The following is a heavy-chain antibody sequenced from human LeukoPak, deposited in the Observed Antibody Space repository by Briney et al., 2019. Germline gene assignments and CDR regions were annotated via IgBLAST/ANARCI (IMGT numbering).Heavy chain of an antibody. J-gene: IGHJ4*02. D-gene: IGHD3-22*01. V-gene: IGHV3-23*01. CDR1: GFAFSNYA. Sequence: GSXRLSCAASGFAFSNYAMNWVRQAPGKGLEWVSTISGRDGNTYYADSVKGRFTISRDNSKNTLYLQMNSLRAEDTAVYYCAKDGADYYDASGFYGDFDYWGQGTLVTVSS. CDR3: AKDGADYYDASGFYGDFDY. CDR2: ISGRDGNT.